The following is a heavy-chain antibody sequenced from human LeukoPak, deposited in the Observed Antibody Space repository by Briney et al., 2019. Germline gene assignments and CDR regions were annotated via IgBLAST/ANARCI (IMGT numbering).Heavy chain of an antibody. V-gene: IGHV3-23*01. J-gene: IGHJ4*01. CDR1: GFTFSSYA. Sequence: GGSVRLSCAVSGFTFSSYAMSWVRQAPGKGLEWVSAISGSGDSTPYADSVKGRFSVSRDNSKNTLHLQMNSLRAEDTALYYCARNISSGWYVDYWGHGTLDTVSS. D-gene: IGHD6-19*01. CDR2: ISGSGDST. CDR3: ARNISSGWYVDY.